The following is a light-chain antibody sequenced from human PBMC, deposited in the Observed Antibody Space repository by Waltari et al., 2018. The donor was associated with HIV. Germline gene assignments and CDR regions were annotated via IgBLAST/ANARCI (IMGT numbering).Light chain of an antibody. CDR2: KAS. CDR1: VSSSSR. J-gene: IGKJ1*01. V-gene: IGKV1-5*03. CDR3: QQYSVGWT. Sequence: DIQMTQSPTTLSASVGDRVPITRRASVSSSSRWDWYQQKPGKAPRLLIYKASSLGSGVPSRVSGSGSGSEFTLTISGLQPDDLATYHWQQYSVGWTFGQGTKVDIK.